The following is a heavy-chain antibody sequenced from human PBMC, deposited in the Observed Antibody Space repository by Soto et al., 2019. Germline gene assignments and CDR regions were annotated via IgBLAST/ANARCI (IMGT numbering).Heavy chain of an antibody. V-gene: IGHV3-33*01. CDR1: GFTFSSYG. CDR3: ARDATAMGPYYFDY. Sequence: GGSLRLSCAASGFTFSSYGMHWVRQAPGKGLEWVAVIWYDGSNKYYADSVKGRFTISRDNSKNTLYLQMNSLRAEDTAVYYCARDATAMGPYYFDYWGQGTLVTVSS. D-gene: IGHD5-18*01. J-gene: IGHJ4*02. CDR2: IWYDGSNK.